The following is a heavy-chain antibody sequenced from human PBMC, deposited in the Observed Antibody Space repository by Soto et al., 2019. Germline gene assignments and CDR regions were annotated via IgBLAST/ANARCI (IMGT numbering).Heavy chain of an antibody. CDR3: AREYYYGMDV. CDR1: GYTLTIGA. CDR2: INPANGDT. V-gene: IGHV1-3*01. Sequence: QVQLVQSGAEVKEPGASVKVSCKASGYTLTIGAMHWVRQAPGQGLEWMGWINPANGDTIYSQKFQGRVTITSDTSASTVYMELSSLRFEDTAVFYCAREYYYGMDVWGQGTTVTVSS. J-gene: IGHJ6*02.